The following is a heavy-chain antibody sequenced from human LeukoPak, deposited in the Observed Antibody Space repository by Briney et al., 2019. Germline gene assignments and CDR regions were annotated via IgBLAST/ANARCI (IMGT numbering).Heavy chain of an antibody. V-gene: IGHV4-30-4*01. CDR1: GGSISSYY. D-gene: IGHD1-26*01. CDR2: TYYSGST. J-gene: IGHJ4*02. Sequence: SETLSLTCTVSGGSISSYYWSWIRQPPGKGLEWIGYTYYSGSTYYNPSLKSRVTISVDTSKNQFSLKLSSVTAADTAVYYCARTDSGSYYQFDYWGQGTLVTVSS. CDR3: ARTDSGSYYQFDY.